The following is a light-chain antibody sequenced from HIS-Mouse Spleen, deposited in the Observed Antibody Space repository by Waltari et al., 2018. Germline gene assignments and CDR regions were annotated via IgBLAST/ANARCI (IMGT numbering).Light chain of an antibody. CDR2: DAS. CDR3: QQRSNWPPLT. V-gene: IGKV3-11*01. CDR1: PSVSTY. Sequence: EIVLTQSPATLSLSPGARATLSCRATPSVSTYLAWSQQKPGQAPRLLIYDASNRATGIPARFSGSGSGTDFTLTISSLEPEDFAVYYCQQRSNWPPLTFGGGTK. J-gene: IGKJ4*01.